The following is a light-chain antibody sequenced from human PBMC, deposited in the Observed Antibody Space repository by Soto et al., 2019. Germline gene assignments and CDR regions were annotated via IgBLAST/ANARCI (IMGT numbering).Light chain of an antibody. CDR1: QSISSY. Sequence: DIQMTQSPSSLSASVGDRVTITCRASQSISSYLNLYQHKPGKAPKLLIYAASSFQSGVPSRFSGSESGTDFTLTISSLQPEDFATYYCQQTYSAPLTFGGGTKVDIK. CDR3: QQTYSAPLT. J-gene: IGKJ4*01. CDR2: AAS. V-gene: IGKV1-39*01.